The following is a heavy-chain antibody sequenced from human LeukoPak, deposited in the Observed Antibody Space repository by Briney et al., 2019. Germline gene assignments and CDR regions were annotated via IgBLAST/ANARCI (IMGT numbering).Heavy chain of an antibody. CDR2: IYSGGST. D-gene: IGHD5-12*01. V-gene: IGHV3-53*01. Sequence: GGSLRLSCAASGFTVSSNYMSWVRQAPGKGLEWVSVIYSGGSTYYADSVKGRFTISRDNSKNTLYLQMNSLRAEDTAVYYCARDIVATLYDAFDIWGQGTMVTVSS. CDR3: ARDIVATLYDAFDI. CDR1: GFTVSSNY. J-gene: IGHJ3*02.